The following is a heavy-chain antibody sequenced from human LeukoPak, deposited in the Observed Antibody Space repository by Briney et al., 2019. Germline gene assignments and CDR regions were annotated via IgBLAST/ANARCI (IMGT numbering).Heavy chain of an antibody. J-gene: IGHJ4*02. CDR1: GGSISSGSYY. V-gene: IGHV4-61*02. D-gene: IGHD3-22*01. CDR3: ARVGHDSSGYYYGGFDY. CDR2: IYTSGST. Sequence: PSQTLSLTCTVSGGSISSGSYYWSWIRQPAGKGLEWIGRIYTSGSTSYNPSLKSRVTISVDTSKNQFSLKLSSVTAADTAVYYCARVGHDSSGYYYGGFDYWGQGTLVTVSS.